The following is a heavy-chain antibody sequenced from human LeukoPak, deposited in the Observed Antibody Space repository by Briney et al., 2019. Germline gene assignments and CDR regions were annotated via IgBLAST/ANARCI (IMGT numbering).Heavy chain of an antibody. CDR1: GGSFGGYY. D-gene: IGHD2-2*02. J-gene: IGHJ3*02. Sequence: SETLSLTCAVYGGSFGGYYWSWIRQPPGKGLEWIGEINHSGSTNYNPSLKSRVTISVDTSKNQFSLKLSSVTAADTAVYYCAGAKYCSSTSCYRHDAFDIWGQGTMVTVSS. V-gene: IGHV4-34*01. CDR3: AGAKYCSSTSCYRHDAFDI. CDR2: INHSGST.